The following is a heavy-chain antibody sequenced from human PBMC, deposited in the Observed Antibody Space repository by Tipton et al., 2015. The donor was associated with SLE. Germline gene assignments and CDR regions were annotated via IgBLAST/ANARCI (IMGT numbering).Heavy chain of an antibody. CDR1: GFTFSDYY. Sequence: SLRLSCAASGFTFSDYYMTWLRQAPGKGLEWISYISSSGSTIFYADSVKGRFTISRVNSKNSLYLQMNSLRAEDTAVYYCASHPRHNRDYSDSVDGLDIWGQGTMVTVSS. CDR2: ISSSGSTI. V-gene: IGHV3-11*04. J-gene: IGHJ3*02. D-gene: IGHD4-11*01. CDR3: ASHPRHNRDYSDSVDGLDI.